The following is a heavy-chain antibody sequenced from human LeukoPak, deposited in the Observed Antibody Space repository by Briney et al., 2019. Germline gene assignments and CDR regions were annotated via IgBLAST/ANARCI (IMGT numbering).Heavy chain of an antibody. CDR2: IYYSGST. V-gene: IGHV4-31*03. CDR1: GGSISSGGSY. J-gene: IGHJ4*02. D-gene: IGHD2-15*01. Sequence: SETLSLTCTVSGGSISSGGSYWSWIRQHPGKGLEWIGYIYYSGSTYYNPSLRSRVTISVDTSKNQFSLKLSSVTAADTAVYYCARDSCRGGSCYVDYWGQGTLVTVSS. CDR3: ARDSCRGGSCYVDY.